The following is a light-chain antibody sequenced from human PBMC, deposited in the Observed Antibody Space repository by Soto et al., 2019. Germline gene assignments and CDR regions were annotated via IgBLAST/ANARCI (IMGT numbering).Light chain of an antibody. CDR2: EVT. CDR3: SSYTSTNHVV. CDR1: SSDVGGYNY. Sequence: QSVRAQPASVSGSPGQSITISCTGTSSDVGGYNYVSWYQQHPGKAPKLVIYEVTKRPSGVSNRFSGSKSGNTASLTISGLQAEDETDYYCSSYTSTNHVVFGGGTKVTVL. J-gene: IGLJ2*01. V-gene: IGLV2-14*01.